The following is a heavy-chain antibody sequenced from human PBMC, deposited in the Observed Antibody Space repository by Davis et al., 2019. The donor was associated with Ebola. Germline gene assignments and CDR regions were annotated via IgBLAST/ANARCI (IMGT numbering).Heavy chain of an antibody. D-gene: IGHD3-22*01. J-gene: IGHJ4*02. Sequence: GESLKISCRVSGFTFSDNWMSWVRQVPGKGLVWVSSINRDGTTKTYADSVKGRFTVSRDNAKNSLYLQMNSLRAEDTAVYYCARAENYYDSSGYIVYFDYWGQGTLVTVSS. CDR3: ARAENYYDSSGYIVYFDY. CDR2: INRDGTTK. V-gene: IGHV3-74*01. CDR1: GFTFSDNW.